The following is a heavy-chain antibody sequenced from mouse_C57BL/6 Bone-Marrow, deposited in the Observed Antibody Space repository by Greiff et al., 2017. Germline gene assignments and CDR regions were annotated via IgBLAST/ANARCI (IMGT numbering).Heavy chain of an antibody. CDR1: GFSFNTYA. Sequence: DVLLVESGGGLVQPKGSLKLSCAASGFSFNTYAMNWVRQTPGQGLEWVARITSKSNTSATYYAVSVKDRFTISRDDSESMDYLQMNNLNTEDTASYYCGHLLRDYWGQGTSVTVSS. V-gene: IGHV10-1*01. D-gene: IGHD2-1*01. J-gene: IGHJ4*01. CDR3: GHLLRDY. CDR2: ITSKSNTSAT.